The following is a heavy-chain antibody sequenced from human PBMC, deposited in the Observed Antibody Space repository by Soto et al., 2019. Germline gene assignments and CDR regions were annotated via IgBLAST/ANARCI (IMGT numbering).Heavy chain of an antibody. CDR2: IYYSGST. J-gene: IGHJ4*02. Sequence: PSETLSLTCTVSGGSISSGGYYWSWIRQHPGEGLEWIGYIYYSGSTYYNPSLKSRVTISVDTSKNQFSLKLSSVTAADTAVYYCAREISSSSGRYFDYWGQGTLVTVSS. CDR1: GGSISSGGYY. CDR3: AREISSSSGRYFDY. D-gene: IGHD6-6*01. V-gene: IGHV4-31*03.